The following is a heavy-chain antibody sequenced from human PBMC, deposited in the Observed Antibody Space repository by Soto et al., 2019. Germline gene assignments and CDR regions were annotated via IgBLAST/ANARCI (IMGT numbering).Heavy chain of an antibody. J-gene: IGHJ4*02. CDR3: ARLGESGNYHPAGY. CDR2: LIPMLGAA. V-gene: IGHV1-69*01. Sequence: QVQLVQSGAEVRKPGSSVKVSCKASGGTFNSYAVSWVRQAPGQGLEWMGGLIPMLGAANYAQKFRGRVTISADDSTRVAYLEVSSLRSEDTAVYYCARLGESGNYHPAGYWGKGTLVTVSS. CDR1: GGTFNSYA. D-gene: IGHD3-16*01.